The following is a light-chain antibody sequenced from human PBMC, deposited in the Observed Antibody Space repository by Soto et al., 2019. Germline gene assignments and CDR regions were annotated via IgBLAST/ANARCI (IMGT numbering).Light chain of an antibody. V-gene: IGKV1D-16*01. Sequence: DIQMAQSPSSLSASVGDRVTITCQASQGISNSLAWYQQKPEKGPKSVIYAASSLQSGVPSRFSGSGFGTDFTLTISSLQPEDFATYYCQQYNSFPVTFGQGTRLEIK. CDR2: AAS. J-gene: IGKJ5*01. CDR3: QQYNSFPVT. CDR1: QGISNS.